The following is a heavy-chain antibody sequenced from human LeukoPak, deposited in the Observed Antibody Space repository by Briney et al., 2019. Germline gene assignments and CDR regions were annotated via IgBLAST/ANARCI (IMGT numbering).Heavy chain of an antibody. CDR3: ARGRMVRGVREPNWFDP. Sequence: KASETLSLTCAVYGGSFSGYYWSWIRQPPGKGLEWIGEINHSGSTNYNPSLKSRVTISVDTSKNQFSLKLSSVTAADTAVYYCARGRMVRGVREPNWFDPWGQGTLVTVSS. CDR2: INHSGST. D-gene: IGHD3-10*01. V-gene: IGHV4-34*01. CDR1: GGSFSGYY. J-gene: IGHJ5*02.